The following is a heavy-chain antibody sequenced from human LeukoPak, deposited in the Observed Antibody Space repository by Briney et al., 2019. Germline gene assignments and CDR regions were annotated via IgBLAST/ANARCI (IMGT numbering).Heavy chain of an antibody. V-gene: IGHV3-23*01. D-gene: IGHD6-19*01. J-gene: IGHJ4*02. CDR2: TSGNGVKT. CDR3: AKDAGWPFDY. CDR1: GFTFSSHA. Sequence: GSLRLSCAVSGFTFSSHAMSWVRQAPGKGLEWVSATSGNGVKTYYADSVKGRFTISRDNSKNTLYLQMNSLRAEDTAVYYCAKDAGWPFDYWGQGTLVTVSS.